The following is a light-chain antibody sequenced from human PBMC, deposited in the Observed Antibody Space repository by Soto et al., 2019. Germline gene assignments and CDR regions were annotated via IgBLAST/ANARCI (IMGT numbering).Light chain of an antibody. CDR1: SSDVGGYDY. V-gene: IGLV2-8*01. Sequence: QSALTQPPSASGSPGQSVTISCTGTSSDVGGYDYVSWYQQHPGKAPKLMMYEVTKRPSGVPDRFSGSKSGNTASLTVSGLHAEDEADYYCSSYAGSNTFVFGTGTKLTVL. J-gene: IGLJ1*01. CDR3: SSYAGSNTFV. CDR2: EVT.